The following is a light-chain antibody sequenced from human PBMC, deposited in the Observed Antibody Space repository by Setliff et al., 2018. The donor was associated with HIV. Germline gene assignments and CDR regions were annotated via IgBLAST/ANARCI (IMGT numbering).Light chain of an antibody. CDR2: EVS. J-gene: IGLJ1*01. CDR3: CSYTVSYTV. CDR1: SSDVGSYNF. Sequence: QSALTQPASVSGSPGQSITISCTGTSSDVGSYNFVSWYQQHPGKAPKLMIYEVSKRPSGVPDRFSGSKSGNTASLTISGLQAEDEADYYCCSYTVSYTVFGTGTRSPS. V-gene: IGLV2-23*02.